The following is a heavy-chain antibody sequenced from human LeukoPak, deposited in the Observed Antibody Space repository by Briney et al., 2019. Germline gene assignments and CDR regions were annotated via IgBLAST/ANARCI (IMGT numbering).Heavy chain of an antibody. CDR2: FSRSGTTTYT. CDR1: GFTFSSYA. CDR3: ARQGLGRFYLDY. Sequence: GGSLRLSCAASGFTFSSYAMSWIRQAPGKGLEWVSYFSRSGTTTYTNYADSVKGRFTISRDNAKNSLSLQMNSLRAEDTAIYYCARQGLGRFYLDYWGQGTLVTVSS. V-gene: IGHV3-11*03. D-gene: IGHD6-19*01. J-gene: IGHJ4*02.